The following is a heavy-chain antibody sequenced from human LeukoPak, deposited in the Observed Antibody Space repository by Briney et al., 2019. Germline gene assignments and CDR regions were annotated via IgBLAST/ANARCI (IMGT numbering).Heavy chain of an antibody. CDR3: AKPTIQYYYMDV. J-gene: IGHJ6*03. CDR1: GFTFSSYA. Sequence: GGSLRLSCAASGFTFSSYAMSWVRQAPGKGLECVSAISGSGGSTYYADSVKGRFTISRDNSNNTLYLQMNSLRAEDTAVYYCAKPTIQYYYMDVWGKGTTVTVSS. V-gene: IGHV3-23*01. D-gene: IGHD5-18*01. CDR2: ISGSGGST.